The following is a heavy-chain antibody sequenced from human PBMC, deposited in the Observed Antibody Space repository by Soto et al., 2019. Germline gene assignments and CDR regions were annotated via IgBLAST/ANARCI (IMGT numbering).Heavy chain of an antibody. Sequence: GESLKISCKGSGYSFTSYWISWVRQMPGKGLEWMGRIDPSDSYTNYSPSFQGHVTISADKSISTAYLQWSSLKASDTGMYYCARLPQLDTAMASFDYWGQGTLVTVSS. CDR1: GYSFTSYW. V-gene: IGHV5-10-1*01. CDR3: ARLPQLDTAMASFDY. D-gene: IGHD5-18*01. CDR2: IDPSDSYT. J-gene: IGHJ4*02.